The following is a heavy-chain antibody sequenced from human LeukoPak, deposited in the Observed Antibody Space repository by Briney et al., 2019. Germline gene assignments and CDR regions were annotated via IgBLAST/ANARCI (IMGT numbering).Heavy chain of an antibody. CDR1: GFTFSSYW. CDR2: IHSDGSST. D-gene: IGHD6-19*01. J-gene: IGHJ3*02. V-gene: IGHV3-74*01. CDR3: AGGGYSSGWHAFDI. Sequence: GGSLRLSCAASGFTFSSYWVHWVRHAPGKGLVWVSHIHSDGSSTSYADSVKGRFTISRDNAKNTLDLQMNSLRADDTAVYYCAGGGYSSGWHAFDIWGQGTMVTVSP.